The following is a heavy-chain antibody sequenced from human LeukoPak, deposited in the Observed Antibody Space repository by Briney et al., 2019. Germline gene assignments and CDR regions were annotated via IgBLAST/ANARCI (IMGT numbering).Heavy chain of an antibody. V-gene: IGHV4-59*03. Sequence: LETLSLTCAVSDVSISTDYWSWLRQPPGKGLEWIGYKSGAGRDLYNPSLRSRVTISVDASENQFSLSLRSVTAADTAMYYCARTTRVTPNGRAEYFEDWARALWSPSRQ. D-gene: IGHD2-21*02. CDR3: ARTTRVTPNGRAEYFED. CDR1: DVSISTDY. J-gene: IGHJ1*01. CDR2: KSGAGRD.